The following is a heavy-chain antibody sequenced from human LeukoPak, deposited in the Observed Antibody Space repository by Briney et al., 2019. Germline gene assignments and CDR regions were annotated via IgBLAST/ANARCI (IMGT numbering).Heavy chain of an antibody. V-gene: IGHV4-38-2*02. Sequence: SETLSLTCTVSGYSISSGYYWSWIRQPPGKGLEWIGYIYYSGSTNYNPSLKSRVTISVDTSKNQFSLKLSSVTAADTAVYYCARAPDRWPFDYWGQGTLVTVSS. CDR3: ARAPDRWPFDY. J-gene: IGHJ4*02. CDR2: IYYSGST. CDR1: GYSISSGYY. D-gene: IGHD1-14*01.